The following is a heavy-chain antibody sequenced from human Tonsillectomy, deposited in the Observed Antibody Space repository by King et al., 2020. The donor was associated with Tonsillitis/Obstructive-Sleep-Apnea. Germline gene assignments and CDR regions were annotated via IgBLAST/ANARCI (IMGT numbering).Heavy chain of an antibody. V-gene: IGHV4-59*08. J-gene: IGHJ3*02. D-gene: IGHD7-27*01. CDR2: ISYSGTT. Sequence: QLQESGPGLVKPSETLSLTCTVSGGSISSYYWSWIRQPPGKGLEWIGHISYSGTTNYNPSLKSRVTISVDTSKNQFSLKLSSVTAADTAVYYCARHVPNWGSYAFDIWGQGTMVTVSS. CDR1: GGSISSYY. CDR3: ARHVPNWGSYAFDI.